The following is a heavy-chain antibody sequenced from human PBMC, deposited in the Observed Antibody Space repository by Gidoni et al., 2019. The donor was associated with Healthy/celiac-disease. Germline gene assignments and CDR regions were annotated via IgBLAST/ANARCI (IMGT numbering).Heavy chain of an antibody. CDR1: GGSICSSNW. Sequence: QLPESGPRLVKPSGTLSLTCAVSGGSICSSNWWSWVRQPPGKGLEWIGEIYHSGSTNYNPSLKSRVTISVDKSKNQFSLKLSSVTAADTAVYYCARVVAYSGSYSPFDWGQGTLVTVSS. V-gene: IGHV4-4*02. J-gene: IGHJ4*02. CDR3: ARVVAYSGSYSPFD. CDR2: IYHSGST. D-gene: IGHD1-26*01.